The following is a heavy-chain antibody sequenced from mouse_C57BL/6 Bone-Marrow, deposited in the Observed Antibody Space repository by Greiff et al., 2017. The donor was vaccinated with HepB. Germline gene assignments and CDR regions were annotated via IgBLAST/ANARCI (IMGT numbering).Heavy chain of an antibody. J-gene: IGHJ3*01. CDR2: ISSGSSTI. V-gene: IGHV5-17*01. D-gene: IGHD3-3*01. Sequence: EVHLVESGGGLVKPGGSLKLSCAASGFTFSDYGMHWVRQAPEKGLEWVAYISSGSSTIYYADTVKGRFTISRDNAKNTLFLQMTSLRSEDTAMYYCARGGWETFAYWGQGTLVTVSA. CDR1: GFTFSDYG. CDR3: ARGGWETFAY.